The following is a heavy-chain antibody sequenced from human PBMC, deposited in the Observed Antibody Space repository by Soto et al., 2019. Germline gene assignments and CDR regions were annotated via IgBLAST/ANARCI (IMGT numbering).Heavy chain of an antibody. Sequence: PGGSLRLSCAASGFTFSSYGMHWVRQAPGKGLEWVAVISYDGSNKYYADSVKGRFTISRDNSKNTLYLQMNSLRAEDTAVYYCAKDRHYDILTGYYTTFMDVWGKGTTVTVSS. D-gene: IGHD3-9*01. J-gene: IGHJ6*03. CDR3: AKDRHYDILTGYYTTFMDV. CDR2: ISYDGSNK. V-gene: IGHV3-30*18. CDR1: GFTFSSYG.